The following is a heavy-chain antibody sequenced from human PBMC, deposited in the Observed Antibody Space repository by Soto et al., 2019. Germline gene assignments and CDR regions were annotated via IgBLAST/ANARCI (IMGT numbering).Heavy chain of an antibody. CDR3: TRENYCSGGSCYLDAFDI. Sequence: GGSLRLSCTASGFTFGDYAMSWFRQAPGKGLEWVGFIRSKAYGGTTEYAASVKGRFTISRDDSKSIAYLQMNSLKTEDTAVYYCTRENYCSGGSCYLDAFDIWGQGTMVTGS. D-gene: IGHD2-15*01. V-gene: IGHV3-49*03. J-gene: IGHJ3*02. CDR1: GFTFGDYA. CDR2: IRSKAYGGTT.